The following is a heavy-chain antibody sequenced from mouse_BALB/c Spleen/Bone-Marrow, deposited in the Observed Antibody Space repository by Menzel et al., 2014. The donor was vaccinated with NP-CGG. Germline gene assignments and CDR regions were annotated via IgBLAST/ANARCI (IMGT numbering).Heavy chain of an antibody. J-gene: IGHJ4*01. CDR1: GFSLTSYG. V-gene: IGHV2-9*02. Sequence: VQLVESGPGLVAPSQSLSITCTVSGFSLTSYGVHWARQPPGKILEWLGVIWAGGSTNYNSALMSRLSISKDSSKSQVFLKMNSLQTDDTAMYYCARGSYYEGAMDYWGQGTSVTVSS. CDR3: ARGSYYEGAMDY. D-gene: IGHD1-1*01. CDR2: IWAGGST.